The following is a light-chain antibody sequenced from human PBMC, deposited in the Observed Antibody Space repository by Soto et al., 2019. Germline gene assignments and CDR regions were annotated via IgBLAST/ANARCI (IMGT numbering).Light chain of an antibody. CDR2: QTS. CDR1: TGAVTSGHY. J-gene: IGLJ7*01. Sequence: VVTQEPSLTVSPGGTVTLTCGSSTGAVTSGHYPRWYQQKPGQAPRTLIYQTSNKYSWTPARFSGSLLGGKAALTLSDAQPEDEAEYYCSLFYSGAHGVFGGGTQLTVL. CDR3: SLFYSGAHGV. V-gene: IGLV7-46*01.